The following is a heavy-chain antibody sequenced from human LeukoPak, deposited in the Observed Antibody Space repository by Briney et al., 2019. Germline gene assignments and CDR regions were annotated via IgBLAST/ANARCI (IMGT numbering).Heavy chain of an antibody. Sequence: GESLKISCKGSEYSFTNYWIGWVRQMPGKGLEWMGIIYPGDSDTRYSPSFQGQVTISADKSIVYLQWSSLKASDTAMYYCSRQGHSSSSGRAFDIWGQGTTVTVSS. CDR3: SRQGHSSSSGRAFDI. V-gene: IGHV5-51*01. D-gene: IGHD6-6*01. J-gene: IGHJ3*02. CDR1: EYSFTNYW. CDR2: IYPGDSDT.